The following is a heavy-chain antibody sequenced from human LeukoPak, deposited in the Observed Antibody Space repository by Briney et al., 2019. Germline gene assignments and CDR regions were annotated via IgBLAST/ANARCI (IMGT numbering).Heavy chain of an antibody. CDR2: ISYDGSNK. D-gene: IGHD6-19*01. V-gene: IGHV3-30*19. CDR1: GFTFSRCG. CDR3: ASQPRAVAGRPFDY. J-gene: IGHJ4*02. Sequence: GGSLRLSCAASGFTFSRCGMHWVRQAPGKGLEWVAVISYDGSNKYYADSVKGRFTISRDNSKNTLYLQMNSLRAEDTAVYYCASQPRAVAGRPFDYWGQGTLVTVSS.